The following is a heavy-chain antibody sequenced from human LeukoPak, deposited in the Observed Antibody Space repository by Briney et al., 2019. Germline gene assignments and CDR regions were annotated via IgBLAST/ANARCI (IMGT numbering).Heavy chain of an antibody. J-gene: IGHJ3*02. D-gene: IGHD1-7*01. Sequence: GGSLRLSCAASGFTFSTYAMHWVRQAPGKGLEWVAVISYDGSNKYYADSVKGRFTISRDNSKNTLYLQMNSLRAEDTAVYYCARDGERTTDIGNAFDIWGQGTMGTVSS. CDR2: ISYDGSNK. CDR1: GFTFSTYA. CDR3: ARDGERTTDIGNAFDI. V-gene: IGHV3-30-3*01.